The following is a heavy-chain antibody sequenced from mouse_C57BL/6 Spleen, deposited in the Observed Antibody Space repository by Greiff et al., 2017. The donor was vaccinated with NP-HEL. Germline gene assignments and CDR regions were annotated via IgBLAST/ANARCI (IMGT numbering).Heavy chain of an antibody. V-gene: IGHV5-17*01. CDR3: ARQDYDWAWFAY. CDR1: GFTFSDYG. Sequence: EVKLMESGGGLVKPGGSLKLSCAASGFTFSDYGMHWVRQAPEKGLEWVAYISSGSSTIYYADTVKGRFTISRDNAKNTLFLQMTSLRSEDTAMYYCARQDYDWAWFAYWGQGTLVTVSA. J-gene: IGHJ3*01. D-gene: IGHD2-4*01. CDR2: ISSGSSTI.